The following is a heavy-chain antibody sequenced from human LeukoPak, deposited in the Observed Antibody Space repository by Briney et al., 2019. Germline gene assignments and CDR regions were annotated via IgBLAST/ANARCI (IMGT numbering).Heavy chain of an antibody. CDR3: GKTTAGYSSGQKPAWPVDY. Sequence: GGSLRLSCEASGFTFGSFAMYWVRQAPGKGLDWIAGIFGSGGSPHYADSVKGRFTISRDNSKNTVYLLINSLRAEDTAVYYCGKTTAGYSSGQKPAWPVDYWGQGTLVTVSS. CDR2: IFGSGGSP. J-gene: IGHJ4*02. CDR1: GFTFGSFA. V-gene: IGHV3-23*01. D-gene: IGHD5-18*01.